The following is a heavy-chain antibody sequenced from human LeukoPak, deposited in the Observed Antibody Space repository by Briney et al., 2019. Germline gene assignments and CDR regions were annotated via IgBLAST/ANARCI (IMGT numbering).Heavy chain of an antibody. CDR2: INHSGST. D-gene: IGHD3-22*01. V-gene: IGHV4-34*01. Sequence: SETLSLTCAVYGGSFSGYYWSWIRQPPGKGLEWIGEINHSGSTNYNPSLKSRVTISVDTSKNQFSLKLSSVTAADTAVYYCARVDYYDREGDYWGQGTLVTVSS. J-gene: IGHJ4*02. CDR3: ARVDYYDREGDY. CDR1: GGSFSGYY.